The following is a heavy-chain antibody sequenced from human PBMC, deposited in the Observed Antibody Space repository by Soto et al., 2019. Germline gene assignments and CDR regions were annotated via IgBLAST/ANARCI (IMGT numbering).Heavy chain of an antibody. J-gene: IGHJ4*02. CDR2: ISGNGGDT. V-gene: IGHV3-23*01. Sequence: WVSSISGNGGDTYYADSVKGRFTISRDNSKNTLSLEINSLRPEDTAIYYCAKGGNYFDYWGQGTLVTVSS. D-gene: IGHD3-16*01. CDR3: AKGGNYFDY.